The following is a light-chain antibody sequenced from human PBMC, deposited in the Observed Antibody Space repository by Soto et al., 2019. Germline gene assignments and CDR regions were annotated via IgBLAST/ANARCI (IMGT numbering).Light chain of an antibody. J-gene: IGKJ2*01. CDR1: QSVSSSY. CDR3: QQYGSSAEYT. Sequence: EIVLTQSPDTLSLSPGERATLSCWASQSVSSSYLAWYQQKPGQAPRLVIYGASSRATGIPDRFSGSGSGTDFTLTISRLEPEDSAVYYCQQYGSSAEYTFGQGTKLEIK. CDR2: GAS. V-gene: IGKV3-20*01.